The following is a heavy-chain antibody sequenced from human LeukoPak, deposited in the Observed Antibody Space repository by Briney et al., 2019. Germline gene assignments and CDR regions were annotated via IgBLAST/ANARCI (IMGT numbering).Heavy chain of an antibody. Sequence: GGSLRLSCAASRFTFSNFDMHWVRQAPGKGLEWVTFIRFDGSNEYYADSVRGRFTISRDNSKNALYLQMSSLRPEDTAVYYCARQIGVSIDYWGQGTLVTASS. V-gene: IGHV3-30*02. D-gene: IGHD5/OR15-5a*01. CDR2: IRFDGSNE. CDR3: ARQIGVSIDY. J-gene: IGHJ4*02. CDR1: RFTFSNFD.